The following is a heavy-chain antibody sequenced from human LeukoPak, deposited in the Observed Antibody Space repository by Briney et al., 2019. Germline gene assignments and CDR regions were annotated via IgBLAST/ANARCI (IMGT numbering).Heavy chain of an antibody. J-gene: IGHJ6*03. CDR1: GFTFSGYA. V-gene: IGHV3-23*01. CDR2: ISGSGGST. D-gene: IGHD1-26*01. Sequence: GGSRRLSCAASGFTFSGYAMSWVRQAPGKGLGWVSGISGSGGSTYYADSVKGRFTISRDNSKKTLYLQMNSLRAEDTAVYYCAKDSKIVGPTFRSYHYMDVWGKGTTVTVSS. CDR3: AKDSKIVGPTFRSYHYMDV.